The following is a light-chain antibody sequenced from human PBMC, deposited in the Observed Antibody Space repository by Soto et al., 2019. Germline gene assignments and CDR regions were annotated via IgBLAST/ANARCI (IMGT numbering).Light chain of an antibody. CDR3: QQYDSFPIS. CDR2: DAS. CDR1: HDISNF. Sequence: DIQMTQSPSYLSASVGNTVTITSNATHDISNFLNWYQQRPGKAPRLLIYDASNLQTGVPSRFSGSGSGTDFTFSISNLQPEDLATYYCQQYDSFPISFGQGTRLEIK. V-gene: IGKV1-33*01. J-gene: IGKJ5*01.